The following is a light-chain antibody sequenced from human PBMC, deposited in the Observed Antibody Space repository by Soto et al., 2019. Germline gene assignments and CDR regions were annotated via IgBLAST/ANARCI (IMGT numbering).Light chain of an antibody. J-gene: IGKJ4*01. CDR1: QSVSTNY. V-gene: IGKV3-11*01. CDR3: QQRSNWLLT. Sequence: ELLLTPSPCTLSLSPGARASPSCRASQSVSTNYLAWYQQKPGKAPRILIYHASNRATGIPARFSGSGSGTDFTLTISSLVPEDFAVYYCQQRSNWLLTFGGGTKVDIK. CDR2: HAS.